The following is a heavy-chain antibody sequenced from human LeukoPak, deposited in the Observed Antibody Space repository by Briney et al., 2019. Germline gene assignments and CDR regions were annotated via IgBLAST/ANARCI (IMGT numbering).Heavy chain of an antibody. CDR2: IKYDGTEK. CDR3: ATRNNLEY. J-gene: IGHJ4*02. Sequence: HPGGSLRLSCTVSGFTFSGHWMNWVRQAAGKGLEWVANIKYDGTEKHYVASVEGRFTISRDNAKESVYLQMSNLRAEDTAVYYCATRNNLEYWGQGILVTVSS. CDR1: GFTFSGHW. V-gene: IGHV3-7*01.